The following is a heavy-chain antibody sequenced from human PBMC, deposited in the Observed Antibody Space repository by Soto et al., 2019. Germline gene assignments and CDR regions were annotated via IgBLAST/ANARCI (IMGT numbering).Heavy chain of an antibody. D-gene: IGHD3-9*01. J-gene: IGHJ4*02. Sequence: PGGSLRLSCAASGFTFSNAWMSWVHQAPGKGLEWVGRIKSKTDGGTTDYAAPVKGRFTISRDDSKNTLYLQMNSLKTEDTAVYYCTTDLYRFYDILTGYYEYYFDYWGQGTLVTVSS. CDR3: TTDLYRFYDILTGYYEYYFDY. CDR2: IKSKTDGGTT. V-gene: IGHV3-15*01. CDR1: GFTFSNAW.